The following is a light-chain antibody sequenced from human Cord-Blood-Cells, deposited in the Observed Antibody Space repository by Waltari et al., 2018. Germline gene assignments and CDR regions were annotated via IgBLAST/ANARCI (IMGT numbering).Light chain of an antibody. CDR1: SSDVGGYNY. CDR2: DVS. J-gene: IGLJ2*01. CDR3: CSYAGSYTFVV. Sequence: GSPGQSVTISCTGTSSDVGGYNYVSWYQQHPGKAPKLMIYDVSKRPSGVPDRFSGSKSGNTASLTISGLQAEDEADYYCCSYAGSYTFVVFGGGTKLTVL. V-gene: IGLV2-11*01.